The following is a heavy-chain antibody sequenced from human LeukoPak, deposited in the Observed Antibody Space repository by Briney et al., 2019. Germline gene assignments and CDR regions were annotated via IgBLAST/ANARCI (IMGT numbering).Heavy chain of an antibody. CDR1: SYTFTSYG. Sequence: ASVKVSCKASSYTFTSYGISWVRQAPGQGLEWMGWISAYNGNTKYAQKLQGRVNMTTDTSTSTAYMELRSLRSDDTAVYYCARDQYCSGGSCYSRYFDLWGRGTLVTVSS. V-gene: IGHV1-18*01. J-gene: IGHJ2*01. D-gene: IGHD2-15*01. CDR2: ISAYNGNT. CDR3: ARDQYCSGGSCYSRYFDL.